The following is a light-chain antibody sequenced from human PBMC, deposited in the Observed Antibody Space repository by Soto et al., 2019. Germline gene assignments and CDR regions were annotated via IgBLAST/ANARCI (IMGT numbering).Light chain of an antibody. CDR2: DAS. J-gene: IGKJ1*01. CDR3: QQYNSWPRT. CDR1: QSVSSY. Sequence: EIVLTQSPGTVSLSPGESATLSCRASQSVSSYLAWYQQKPGQAPRLLIYDASNRATGIPARFSGSGSGTEFTLTISSLQSEDFAVYYCQQYNSWPRTFGQGTKVDNK. V-gene: IGKV3D-15*01.